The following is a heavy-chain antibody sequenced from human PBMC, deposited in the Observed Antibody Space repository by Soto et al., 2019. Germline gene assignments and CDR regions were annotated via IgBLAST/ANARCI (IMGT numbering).Heavy chain of an antibody. CDR3: AREPPNWGAFDI. CDR2: IKQDGSEK. Sequence: LSLTCAASGFTFSSYWMSWVRQAPGKGLEWVANIKQDGSEKYYVDSVKGRFTISRDNAKNSLYLQMNSLRAEDTAVYYCAREPPNWGAFDIWGQGTMVTVSS. V-gene: IGHV3-7*03. J-gene: IGHJ3*02. CDR1: GFTFSSYW. D-gene: IGHD7-27*01.